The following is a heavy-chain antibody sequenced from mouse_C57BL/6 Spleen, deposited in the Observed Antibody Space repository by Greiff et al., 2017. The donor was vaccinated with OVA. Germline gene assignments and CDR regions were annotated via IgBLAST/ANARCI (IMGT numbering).Heavy chain of an antibody. D-gene: IGHD2-4*01. CDR3: ARKRYYDYDAYFDV. CDR2: IDPSDSYT. Sequence: QVQLQQSGAELVRPGTSVKLSCKASGYTFTSYWMHWVKQRPGQGLEWIGVIDPSDSYTNYNQKFKGKATLTVDTSSSTAYMQLSSLTSEDSAVYYCARKRYYDYDAYFDVWGTGTTVTVSS. J-gene: IGHJ1*03. CDR1: GYTFTSYW. V-gene: IGHV1-59*01.